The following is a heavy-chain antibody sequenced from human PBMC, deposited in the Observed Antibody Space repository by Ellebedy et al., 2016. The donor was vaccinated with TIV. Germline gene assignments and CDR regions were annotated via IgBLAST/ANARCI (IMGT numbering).Heavy chain of an antibody. J-gene: IGHJ5*01. CDR2: ISYHGSDE. CDR1: GFTFGNYA. V-gene: IGHV3-30*01. D-gene: IGHD1-1*01. CDR3: ARGERTTIDS. Sequence: PGGSLRLSCVASGFTFGNYAMHWVRQAPGKGLQWLAAISYHGSDEYYADSVKGRFSISRDNSKDTLYLQMNSLTPEDTAIYFCARGERTTIDSWGQGTLVIVSS.